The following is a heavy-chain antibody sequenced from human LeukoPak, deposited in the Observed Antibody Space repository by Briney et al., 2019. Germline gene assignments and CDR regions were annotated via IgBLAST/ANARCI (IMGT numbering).Heavy chain of an antibody. CDR3: ARDYYDSSGLCGY. CDR1: GFTFSDYY. D-gene: IGHD3-22*01. V-gene: IGHV3-7*01. CDR2: IKQDGSEK. J-gene: IGHJ4*02. Sequence: PGGSLRLSCAASGFTFSDYYMSWIRQAPGKGLEWVANIKQDGSEKYYVDSVKGRFTISRDNAKNSLYLQMNSLRAEDTAVYYCARDYYDSSGLCGYWGQGTLVTVSS.